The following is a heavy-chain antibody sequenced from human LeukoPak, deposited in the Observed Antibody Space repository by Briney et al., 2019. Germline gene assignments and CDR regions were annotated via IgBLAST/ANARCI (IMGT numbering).Heavy chain of an antibody. J-gene: IGHJ4*02. CDR3: ARDLASNYYDSSGYYYPGFAAGY. D-gene: IGHD3-22*01. CDR2: INPSGGSA. Sequence: ASVKVSCKASGYTFTSYYMHWVRQAPGQGLEWMGIINPSGGSASYAQKFQGRVTMTRDTSTSTVYMELSSLRSEDTAVYYCARDLASNYYDSSGYYYPGFAAGYRGQGTLVTVSS. V-gene: IGHV1-46*01. CDR1: GYTFTSYY.